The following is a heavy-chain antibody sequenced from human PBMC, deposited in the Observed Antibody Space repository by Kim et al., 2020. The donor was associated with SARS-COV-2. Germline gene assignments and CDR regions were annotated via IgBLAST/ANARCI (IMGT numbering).Heavy chain of an antibody. Sequence: GGSLRLSCAASGFTFSDYYMSWIRQAPGKGLEWVSHISSSSYTNYADSVKGRFTISRDNAKNSLYLQMNSLRAEDTAVYYCARDWGHSSSSSYYYYGMDVWGQGTTVTVSS. D-gene: IGHD6-6*01. CDR2: ISSSSYT. CDR1: GFTFSDYY. CDR3: ARDWGHSSSSSYYYYGMDV. J-gene: IGHJ6*02. V-gene: IGHV3-11*05.